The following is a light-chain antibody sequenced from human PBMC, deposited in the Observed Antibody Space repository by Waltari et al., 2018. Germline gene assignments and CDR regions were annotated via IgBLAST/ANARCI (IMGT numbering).Light chain of an antibody. V-gene: IGKV2-28*01. J-gene: IGKJ2*01. CDR3: MQALQTPRT. Sequence: DIVMTQSPLSLPVTSGEPASISCRSSQSLLNSNGYSYLDWYLQKPGQSPQLLIYLGSNRASGVPDRFSGSGSGTDFTLKISRVEAEDVGVYYCMQALQTPRTFGQGTKVEIK. CDR1: QSLLNSNGYSY. CDR2: LGS.